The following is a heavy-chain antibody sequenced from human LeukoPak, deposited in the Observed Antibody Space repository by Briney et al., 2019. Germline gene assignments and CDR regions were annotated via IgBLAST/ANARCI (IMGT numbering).Heavy chain of an antibody. CDR1: GGSVNTYY. J-gene: IGHJ4*02. V-gene: IGHV4-4*07. CDR2: ISITEGT. CDR3: ARLRRDINDWYADDC. Sequence: SSETLSLTCSVSGGSVNTYYWSWIRQSAGKGLEWIGRISITEGTNYNPSLKSRVSMSVDASKNQVSLKLGSVTAADTAVYYCARLRRDINDWYADDCWGQGTLVTVSS. D-gene: IGHD6-19*01.